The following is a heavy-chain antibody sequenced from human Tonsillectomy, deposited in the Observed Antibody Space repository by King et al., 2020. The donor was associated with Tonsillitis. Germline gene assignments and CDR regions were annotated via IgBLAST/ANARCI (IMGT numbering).Heavy chain of an antibody. CDR2: ISWNSGSI. Sequence: VQLVESGGGLVQPGRSLRLSCAASGFTFDDYVMHWVRQAPGKGLEWVSGISWNSGSIGYAASVKGRFTISRDNAKNSLYLQMNSLRAEDTALYYCAKDICDSSSWKRGYYYYGMDVWGQGTTVTVSS. CDR3: AKDICDSSSWKRGYYYYGMDV. CDR1: GFTFDDYV. D-gene: IGHD6-13*01. V-gene: IGHV3-9*01. J-gene: IGHJ6*02.